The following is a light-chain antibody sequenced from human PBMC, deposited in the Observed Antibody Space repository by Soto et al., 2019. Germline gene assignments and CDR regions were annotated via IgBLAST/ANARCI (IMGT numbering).Light chain of an antibody. CDR2: EAS. J-gene: IGKJ1*01. CDR1: QSMSIY. V-gene: IGKV1-39*01. CDR3: QQSYSTSS. Sequence: DIQLTQSPSSLSAALGDRVTMTCRASQSMSIYLNWYQHKPGKAPKLLIFEASSLQSGFPSRFSGSGTGTYFTITISSLQLDDIATYYCQQSYSTSSFGQGTTVELK.